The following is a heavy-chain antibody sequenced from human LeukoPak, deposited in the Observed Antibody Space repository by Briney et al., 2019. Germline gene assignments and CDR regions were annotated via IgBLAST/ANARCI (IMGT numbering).Heavy chain of an antibody. D-gene: IGHD6-6*01. Sequence: GGSLRLSCAASGFTVSSNYMSWVRQAPGKGLEWVSAISGSGGSTYYADSVKGRFTISRDNSKNTLYLQMNSLRAEDTAVYYCAKDSTSYYFDYWGQGTLVTVSS. CDR1: GFTVSSNY. J-gene: IGHJ4*02. CDR3: AKDSTSYYFDY. V-gene: IGHV3-23*01. CDR2: ISGSGGST.